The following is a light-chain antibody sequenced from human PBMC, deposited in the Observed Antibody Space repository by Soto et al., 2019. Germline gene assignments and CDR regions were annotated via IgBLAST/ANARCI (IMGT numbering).Light chain of an antibody. CDR1: QSVSSY. CDR2: DAS. Sequence: ELVLIPSQATLSLSAGRGDLVARRASQSVSSYLAWYQQKPGQAPRLLIYDASNRATGIPARFIGSGSGTDFTLGISSREPEDFAVYYCQQRSNWPLTFGGGTKVDIK. J-gene: IGKJ4*01. CDR3: QQRSNWPLT. V-gene: IGKV3-11*01.